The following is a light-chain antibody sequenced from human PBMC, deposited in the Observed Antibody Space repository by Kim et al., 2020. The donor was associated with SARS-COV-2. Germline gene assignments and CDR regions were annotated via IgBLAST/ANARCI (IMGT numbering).Light chain of an antibody. Sequence: ASVGNRVTITCRASQGISNYLAWYQQKPGKVPKLLIYAASTLQSGVPSRFSGSGTGTDFTLTITSLQPEDVSTYYCQKYNSAPPTFGQGTKVDIK. J-gene: IGKJ1*01. CDR3: QKYNSAPPT. CDR1: QGISNY. V-gene: IGKV1-27*01. CDR2: AAS.